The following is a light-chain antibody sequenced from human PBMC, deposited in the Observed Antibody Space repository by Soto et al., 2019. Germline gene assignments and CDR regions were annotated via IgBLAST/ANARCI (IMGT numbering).Light chain of an antibody. Sequence: QSALTQPASVSGSPGQSITISCTGTSSDVGGYNYVSWYQQHPGKAPKLLIYEVSNRPSGVSNRFSGYKSGNTASLTISGPQAEEEADYYCSSYTSSSPYVFGTGTKVTVL. CDR1: SSDVGGYNY. CDR2: EVS. V-gene: IGLV2-14*01. J-gene: IGLJ1*01. CDR3: SSYTSSSPYV.